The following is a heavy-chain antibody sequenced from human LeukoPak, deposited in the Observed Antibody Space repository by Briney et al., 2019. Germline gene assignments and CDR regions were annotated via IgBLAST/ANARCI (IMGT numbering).Heavy chain of an antibody. J-gene: IGHJ4*02. CDR2: INPNSGGT. V-gene: IGHV1-2*06. D-gene: IGHD2-2*01. Sequence: ASVKVSCKASGYTFTGYYMHWGRQAPGQGLEWMGRINPNSGGTNYAQKFQGRVTMTRDTSISTAYMELSRLRSDDTAVYYCARLVVPAAMAMAVDYWGQGTLVTVSS. CDR3: ARLVVPAAMAMAVDY. CDR1: GYTFTGYY.